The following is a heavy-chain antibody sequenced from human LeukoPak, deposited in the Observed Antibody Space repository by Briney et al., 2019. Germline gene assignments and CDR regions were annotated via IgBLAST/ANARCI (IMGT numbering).Heavy chain of an antibody. D-gene: IGHD2-2*03. J-gene: IGHJ5*02. CDR1: GGTSNTFA. V-gene: IGHV1-69*06. CDR2: IIPIFLTA. Sequence: SVKVSCKASGGTSNTFAIIWVRQAPGQGLEWMGRIIPIFLTANYAQKFQGRVTITEDKSTSTAYMELSSLRSEDTAVYYCARGGYCSSSSCYADLGRFDPWGQGTLVTVSS. CDR3: ARGGYCSSSSCYADLGRFDP.